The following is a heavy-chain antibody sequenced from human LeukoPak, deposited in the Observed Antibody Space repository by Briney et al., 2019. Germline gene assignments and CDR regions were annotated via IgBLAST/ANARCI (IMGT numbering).Heavy chain of an antibody. V-gene: IGHV3-30*18. D-gene: IGHD6-13*01. Sequence: GGSLRLSCAASGFTFSSYGMHWVRQAPGKGLEWVAVISYDGSNKYYADSVKGRFTISRDNSKNTLYLQMNSLRAEDTAVYYCAKIPRYSNSWSAYRYYYYGMDVWGQGTTVTVS. CDR2: ISYDGSNK. CDR3: AKIPRYSNSWSAYRYYYYGMDV. J-gene: IGHJ6*02. CDR1: GFTFSSYG.